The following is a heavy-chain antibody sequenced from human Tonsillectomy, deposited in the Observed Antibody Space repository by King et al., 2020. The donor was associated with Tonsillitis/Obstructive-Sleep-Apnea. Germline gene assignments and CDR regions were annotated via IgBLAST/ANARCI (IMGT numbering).Heavy chain of an antibody. CDR2: IGTAGDT. CDR1: GFTFSSYD. V-gene: IGHV3-13*01. D-gene: IGHD2-21*02. CDR3: ARGRGDFPLDF. Sequence: EVQLVESGGGLVQPGGSLRLSCAASGFTFSSYDMHWVRQATGKGLEWVSAIGTAGDTYYPGSVKSRFTISRENAKNSLYLQMNSLRAGDTAVYYCARGRGDFPLDFWGQGTLVTVSS. J-gene: IGHJ4*02.